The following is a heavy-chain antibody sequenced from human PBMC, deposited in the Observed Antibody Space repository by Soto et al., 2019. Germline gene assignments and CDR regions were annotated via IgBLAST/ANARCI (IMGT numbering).Heavy chain of an antibody. CDR2: ISGSGGST. V-gene: IGHV3-23*01. Sequence: EVQLLESGGGLVQPGGSLRLSCAASGFTFSSYAMSWVRQAPGKGLEWVSAISGSGGSTYYADSVKGRFTISRDNSKNTLYLKMNSLRAEDTAVYYCAALVSVVVPAEGMCYFYYWGQGTLVTVSS. CDR3: AALVSVVVPAEGMCYFYY. J-gene: IGHJ4*02. D-gene: IGHD2-2*01. CDR1: GFTFSSYA.